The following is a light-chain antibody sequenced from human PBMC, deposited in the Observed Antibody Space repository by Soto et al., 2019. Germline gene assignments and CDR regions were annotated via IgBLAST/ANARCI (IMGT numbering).Light chain of an antibody. CDR3: AAWDDSLSGVV. CDR1: SSNIGSNY. V-gene: IGLV1-47*01. CDR2: RNN. Sequence: QSVLTQPPSASGTPGQRVTISCSGSSSNIGSNYVYWYQQLPGTAPKLLIYRNNQRPSGVPDRFSSSKSGTSASLAISGLRSEDEADYYCAAWDDSLSGVVFGGGTKLTV. J-gene: IGLJ2*01.